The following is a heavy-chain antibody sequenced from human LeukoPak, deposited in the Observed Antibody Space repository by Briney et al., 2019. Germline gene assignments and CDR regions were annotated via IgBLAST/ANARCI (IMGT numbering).Heavy chain of an antibody. CDR3: ARETVVYYFDY. CDR1: GGSISSSSYY. CDR2: IYYSGST. V-gene: IGHV4-39*02. Sequence: SETLSLTCTVSGGSISSSSYYWGWIRQPPGKGLEWIGSIYYSGSTYYNPSLKSRVTISVDTSKNQFSLKLSSVTAADTAVYYCARETVVYYFDYWGQGTLVTVSS. D-gene: IGHD4-23*01. J-gene: IGHJ4*02.